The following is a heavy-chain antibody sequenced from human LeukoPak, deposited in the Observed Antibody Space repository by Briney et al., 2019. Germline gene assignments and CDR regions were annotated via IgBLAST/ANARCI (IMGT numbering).Heavy chain of an antibody. J-gene: IGHJ5*02. V-gene: IGHV4-4*07. Sequence: SETLSLTCAVSGGSMNRYYWSWIRQPAGKGLECIGRIYGSGSTNYNPSLKSRVTMSVDTSKNQFSLKLSSVTAADTAVYYCARWDSNEHGWLDPWGQGILVTVSS. D-gene: IGHD3-22*01. CDR2: IYGSGST. CDR1: GGSMNRYY. CDR3: ARWDSNEHGWLDP.